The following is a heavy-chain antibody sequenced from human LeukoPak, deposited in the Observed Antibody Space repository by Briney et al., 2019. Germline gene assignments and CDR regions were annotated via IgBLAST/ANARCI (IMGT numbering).Heavy chain of an antibody. V-gene: IGHV4-59*01. D-gene: IGHD2-21*01. CDR1: GGSISSYY. J-gene: IGHJ6*02. CDR3: ARENPYFYGMDV. Sequence: SETLSLTCTVSGGSISSYYCSWIRQPPGKGLEWIGYIYYSGGTNYNPSLKSRVTISVDTSKNQFSLKLSSVTAADTAVYYCARENPYFYGMDVWGQGTTVTVSS. CDR2: IYYSGGT.